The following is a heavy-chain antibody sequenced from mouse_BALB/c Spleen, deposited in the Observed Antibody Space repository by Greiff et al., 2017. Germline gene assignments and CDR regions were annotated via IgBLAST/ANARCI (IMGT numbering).Heavy chain of an antibody. CDR3: ARDGDYYGYGFAY. CDR1: GFTFTDYY. J-gene: IGHJ3*01. CDR2: IRNKANGYTT. V-gene: IGHV7-3*02. Sequence: EVMLVESGGGLVQPGGSLRLSCATSGFTFTDYYMSWVRQPPGKALEWLGFIRNKANGYTTEYSASVKGRFTISRDNSQSILYLQMNTLRAEDSATYDCARDGDYYGYGFAYWGQGTLVTVSA. D-gene: IGHD1-2*01.